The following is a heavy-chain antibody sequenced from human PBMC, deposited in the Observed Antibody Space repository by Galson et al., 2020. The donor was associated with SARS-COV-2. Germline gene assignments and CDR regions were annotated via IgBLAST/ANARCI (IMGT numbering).Heavy chain of an antibody. V-gene: IGHV4-39*01. CDR1: AGSISSSSYY. Sequence: SETLSLTCTVSAGSISSSSYYWGWIRQPPGKGLEWIGSIYYSGNTYYNPSLKSRVTMSVDTSKNQFSVKLSYVTAADTAVYYCARQQDGYGDDDILAYWGQGALVTVSS. J-gene: IGHJ4*02. CDR2: IYYSGNT. D-gene: IGHD5-12*01. CDR3: ARQQDGYGDDDILAY.